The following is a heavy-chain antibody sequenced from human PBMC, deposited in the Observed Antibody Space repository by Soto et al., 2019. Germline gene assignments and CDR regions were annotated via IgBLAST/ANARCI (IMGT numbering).Heavy chain of an antibody. CDR1: GGSISSYY. V-gene: IGHV4-59*08. D-gene: IGHD3-10*01. CDR2: IYYSGST. CDR3: ARAIFGGYYGWGNYLNGDYYQGREV. J-gene: IGHJ6*04. Sequence: PSETLSLTCTVSGGSISSYYWSWIRQPPGKGLEWIGYIYYSGSTNYNPSLKSRVTISVDTSKNQFSLKLSSVTAADTAVYYCARAIFGGYYGWGNYLNGDYYQGREVGGKGTRVTVSS.